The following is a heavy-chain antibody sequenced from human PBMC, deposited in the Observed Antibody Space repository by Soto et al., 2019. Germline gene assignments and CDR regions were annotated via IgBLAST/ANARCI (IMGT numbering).Heavy chain of an antibody. V-gene: IGHV3-21*01. CDR2: ISSSSSYI. CDR3: ARAPYYYDSSGYWAY. J-gene: IGHJ4*02. D-gene: IGHD3-22*01. Sequence: EVQLVESGGGLVKPGGSLRLSCAASGFTFSSYSMNWVRQAPGKGLEWVSSISSSSSYIYYADSVKGRFTISRDNAKNSLYLQMNSLRAEDTAVCYCARAPYYYDSSGYWAYWGQGTLVTVSS. CDR1: GFTFSSYS.